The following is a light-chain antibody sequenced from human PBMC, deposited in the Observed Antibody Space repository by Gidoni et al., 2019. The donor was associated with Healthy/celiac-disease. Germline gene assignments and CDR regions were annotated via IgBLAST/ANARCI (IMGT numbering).Light chain of an antibody. Sequence: QSALTQPDSVSGSPGQSITIYCTGTSSDFGVYNYVSLYQQLPGNAHNLMIYEVSNRPSGVSNRFSGSKSGNTASLTISGLQAEDEADYYCSSYTSSSTVVFGGGTKLTVL. V-gene: IGLV2-14*01. J-gene: IGLJ2*01. CDR3: SSYTSSSTVV. CDR2: EVS. CDR1: SSDFGVYNY.